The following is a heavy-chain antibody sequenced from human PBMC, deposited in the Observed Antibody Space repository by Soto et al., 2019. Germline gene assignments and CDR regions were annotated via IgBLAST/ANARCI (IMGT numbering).Heavy chain of an antibody. CDR2: ISAYNGNT. Sequence: GASVKVSCKASGYTSTSYGISWVRQAPGQGLEWMGWISAYNGNTNYAQKLQGRVTMTTDTSTSTAYMELRSLRSDDTAVYYCARDRFLEWLLYETTKYYGMDVWGQGTTVTVSS. CDR3: ARDRFLEWLLYETTKYYGMDV. J-gene: IGHJ6*02. CDR1: GYTSTSYG. V-gene: IGHV1-18*04. D-gene: IGHD3-3*01.